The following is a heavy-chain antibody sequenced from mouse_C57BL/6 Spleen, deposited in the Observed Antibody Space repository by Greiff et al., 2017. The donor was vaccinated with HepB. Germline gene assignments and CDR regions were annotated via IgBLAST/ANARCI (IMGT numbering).Heavy chain of an antibody. CDR1: GYSFTGYY. V-gene: IGHV1-42*01. D-gene: IGHD3-2*02. Sequence: VQLKESGPELVKPGASVKISCKASGYSFTGYYMNWVKQSPEKSLEWIGEINPSTGGTTYNQKFKAKATLTVDKSSSTAYMQLKSLTSEDSAVYYCAREEAAQATFAYWGQGTLVTVSA. CDR2: INPSTGGT. CDR3: AREEAAQATFAY. J-gene: IGHJ3*01.